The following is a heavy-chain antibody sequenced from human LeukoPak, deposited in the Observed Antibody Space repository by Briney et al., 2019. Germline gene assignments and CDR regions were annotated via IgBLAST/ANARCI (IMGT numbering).Heavy chain of an antibody. J-gene: IGHJ4*02. V-gene: IGHV3-20*04. CDR1: GFTFDDYD. Sequence: GGSLRLSCAASGFTFDDYDLSWVHQAPGKGLEWVSTINWNGGSTGYADSVKGRFTISRDNAKNSLYLQMNSLRAEDTALYYCARVSDISVAAYFDYWGQGTLVTVSS. CDR3: ARVSDISVAAYFDY. CDR2: INWNGGST. D-gene: IGHD6-19*01.